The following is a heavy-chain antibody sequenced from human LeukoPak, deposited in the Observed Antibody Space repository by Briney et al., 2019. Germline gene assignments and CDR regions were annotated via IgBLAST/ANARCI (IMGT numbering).Heavy chain of an antibody. Sequence: PGGSLRLSCAASGFTFSSYAMTWVRQAPGKGLEWVSAISGSGDSTNYADSVKGRFTIARDNSKNTLFLQMNSLRAEDTAVYYCAKDSAFGGEDSWGQGTLVTVSS. CDR1: GFTFSSYA. V-gene: IGHV3-23*01. D-gene: IGHD3-16*01. J-gene: IGHJ4*02. CDR3: AKDSAFGGEDS. CDR2: ISGSGDST.